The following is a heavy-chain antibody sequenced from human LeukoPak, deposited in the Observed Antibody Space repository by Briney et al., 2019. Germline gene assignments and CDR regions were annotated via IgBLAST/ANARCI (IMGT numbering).Heavy chain of an antibody. V-gene: IGHV3-33*01. CDR2: IWYDGSNK. CDR1: GFTFSSYG. Sequence: GGSLRLSCAASGFTFSSYGMHWVRQAPGKGLEWVAVIWYDGSNKYYADSVKGRFTISRDNSKNTLYFQMNSLRAEDTAVYYCARSSEIFGVVILFDYWGQGTLVTVSS. J-gene: IGHJ4*02. D-gene: IGHD3-3*01. CDR3: ARSSEIFGVVILFDY.